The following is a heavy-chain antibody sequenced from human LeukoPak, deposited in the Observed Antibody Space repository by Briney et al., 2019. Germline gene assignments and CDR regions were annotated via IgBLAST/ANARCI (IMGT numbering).Heavy chain of an antibody. CDR3: ATQAYALFDY. J-gene: IGHJ4*02. Sequence: LGGSLRLSCVASGLSFRNYWMSWVRQAPGKGLEWVANIREDGSDTYYADSVRGRFTISRDNAKKSLYLQMSSLRAEDTAMYYCATQAYALFDYWGQGTLVTVSS. CDR1: GLSFRNYW. D-gene: IGHD2-2*01. V-gene: IGHV3-7*03. CDR2: IREDGSDT.